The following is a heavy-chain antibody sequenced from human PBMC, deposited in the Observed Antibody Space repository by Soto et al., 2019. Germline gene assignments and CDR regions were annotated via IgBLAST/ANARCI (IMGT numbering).Heavy chain of an antibody. CDR1: GGSFSGYY. CDR3: ARHFISGGTTDYYYYYGMDV. CDR2: INHSGST. V-gene: IGHV4-34*01. Sequence: PSETLSLTCAVYGGSFSGYYWSWIRPPPGKGLEWIGEINHSGSTNYNPSLKSRVTISVDTSKNQFSLKLSSVTAADTAVYYCARHFISGGTTDYYYYYGMDVWGQGTTVTVS. J-gene: IGHJ6*02. D-gene: IGHD1-7*01.